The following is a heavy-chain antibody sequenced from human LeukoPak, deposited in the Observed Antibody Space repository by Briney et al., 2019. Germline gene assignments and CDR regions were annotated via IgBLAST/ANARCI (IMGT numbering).Heavy chain of an antibody. CDR2: INHSGST. CDR3: ARGSRLTKPYYYYYYMDV. CDR1: GGSFSGYY. J-gene: IGHJ6*03. V-gene: IGHV4-34*01. Sequence: SETLSLTCAVYGGSFSGYYWSWIRQPPGKGLEWIGEINHSGSTNYNPSLKSRVTISVDTSKNQFSLKLSSVTAADTAVYYCARGSRLTKPYYYYYYMDVWGKGTTVTASS. D-gene: IGHD2-8*01.